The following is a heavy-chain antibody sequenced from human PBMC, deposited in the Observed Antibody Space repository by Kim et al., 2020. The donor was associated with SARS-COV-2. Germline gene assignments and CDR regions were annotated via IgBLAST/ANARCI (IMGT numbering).Heavy chain of an antibody. Sequence: ASVKVSCKASGYTFITYAIHWVRQAPGQRPEWMGWINAGNGNTKYSQKFQDRVTIARDTSASTAYMELSSLRSEDTAVYYCAKGYCSTTTCLYCYYYGMDVWGQGTTVTVSS. V-gene: IGHV1-3*01. D-gene: IGHD2-2*01. CDR3: AKGYCSTTTCLYCYYYGMDV. CDR1: GYTFITYA. J-gene: IGHJ6*02. CDR2: INAGNGNT.